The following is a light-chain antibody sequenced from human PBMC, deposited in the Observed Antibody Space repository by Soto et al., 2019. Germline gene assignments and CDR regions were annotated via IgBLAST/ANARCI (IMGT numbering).Light chain of an antibody. Sequence: IVLTQSPATLSLWPGETAILSCRASQSVSNYLSWYQQKPGQAPRLLIYDASNRAPGIPARFSGSGSRTVSAITMSILEPEDFALYYCQRRYSWITFGQGTRLDIE. CDR2: DAS. J-gene: IGKJ5*01. CDR1: QSVSNY. V-gene: IGKV3-11*01. CDR3: QRRYSWIT.